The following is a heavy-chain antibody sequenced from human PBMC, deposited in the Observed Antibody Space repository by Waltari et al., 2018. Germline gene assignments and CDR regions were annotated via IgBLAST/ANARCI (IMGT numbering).Heavy chain of an antibody. V-gene: IGHV4-34*01. CDR3: ARGQRSSGWQKQTNWYFDL. J-gene: IGHJ2*01. CDR1: GGSFSGYY. CDR2: INHSGST. Sequence: QVQLQQWGAGLLKPSETLSLTCAVYGGSFSGYYWSWSRQPPGKGLEWIGEINHSGSTNYNPSLKSRVTISVDTSKNQFSLKLSSVTAADTAVYYCARGQRSSGWQKQTNWYFDLWGRGTLVTVSS. D-gene: IGHD6-19*01.